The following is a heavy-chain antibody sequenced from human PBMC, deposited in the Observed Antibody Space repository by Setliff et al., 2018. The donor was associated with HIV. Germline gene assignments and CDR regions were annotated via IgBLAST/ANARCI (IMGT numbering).Heavy chain of an antibody. CDR3: TRLRGYSYGLASYYYYYMDV. V-gene: IGHV3-49*04. D-gene: IGHD5-18*01. Sequence: HPGGSLRLSCAASGFTFGDHAMNWVRQTPGKGLEWVGFIGSKAYGGTIEYAASVKSRFTISRDDSKSIAYLQMNSLKTEDTAVYYCTRLRGYSYGLASYYYYYMDVWGKGTTVTVSS. J-gene: IGHJ6*03. CDR1: GFTFGDHA. CDR2: IGSKAYGGTI.